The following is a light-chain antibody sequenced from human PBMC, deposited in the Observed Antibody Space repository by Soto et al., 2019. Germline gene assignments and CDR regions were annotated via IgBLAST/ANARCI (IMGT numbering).Light chain of an antibody. CDR1: QNINTW. V-gene: IGKV1-5*01. CDR3: QQYNSYWYT. Sequence: DLQMTQSPSTLSASVGDAVIITCRASQNINTWLAWYQQKPGKAPNLLIYDASNLQSGVPLRFSGSGSGTEFTLTISSLQPDDFATYYCQQYNSYWYTFGQGTRLEIK. J-gene: IGKJ2*01. CDR2: DAS.